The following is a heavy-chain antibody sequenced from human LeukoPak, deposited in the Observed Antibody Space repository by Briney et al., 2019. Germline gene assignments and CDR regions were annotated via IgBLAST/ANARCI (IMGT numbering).Heavy chain of an antibody. V-gene: IGHV3-53*05. CDR1: GFPVSINS. Sequence: GGSLRLSCTVSGFPVSINSMSWVRQAPGKGLEWVSFIYSGGNTHYSDSVKGRFTISRDSSKNTLYLQMNSLGAEDSAVYYCARSVGWWDFDYWGQGTLVTVSS. CDR2: IYSGGNT. CDR3: ARSVGWWDFDY. J-gene: IGHJ4*02. D-gene: IGHD2-8*02.